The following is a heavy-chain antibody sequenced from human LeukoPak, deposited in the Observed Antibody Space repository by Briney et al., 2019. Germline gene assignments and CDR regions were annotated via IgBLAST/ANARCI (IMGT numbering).Heavy chain of an antibody. CDR3: ARHGRGYYYDSSGFS. D-gene: IGHD3-22*01. V-gene: IGHV4-39*01. CDR2: ISYSGNT. J-gene: IGHJ5*02. CDR1: GGSIRSSSYY. Sequence: PSETLSLTCTVSGGSIRSSSYYWGWIRQPPGKGLEWIGSISYSGNTYYNPSLKSQVTMSVDTSKNQFSLKLSSVTAADTVVYYCARHGRGYYYDSSGFSWGQGTLVTVSS.